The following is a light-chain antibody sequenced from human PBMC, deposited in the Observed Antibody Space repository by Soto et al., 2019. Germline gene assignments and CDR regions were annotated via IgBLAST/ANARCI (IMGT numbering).Light chain of an antibody. CDR3: QQYANWPLT. Sequence: EFVLTQSPTTLSLSPGERATLFCRASQNVSSYLTWYQQKPGQAPRLLIYDASNRATGIPARFSGTGSGTDFTLTISRLEPEDFAVYYCQQYANWPLTFGQGTKVDIK. J-gene: IGKJ1*01. CDR1: QNVSSY. V-gene: IGKV3-11*01. CDR2: DAS.